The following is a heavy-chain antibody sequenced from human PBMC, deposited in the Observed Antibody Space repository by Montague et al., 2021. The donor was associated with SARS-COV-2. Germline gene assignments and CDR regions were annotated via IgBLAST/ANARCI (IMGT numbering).Heavy chain of an antibody. Sequence: SETLSLTCVVSGDSVNTNQWTWVRQPPGKGLEWIGHVFYTGSTKYNPSLGSRVTISIDTSKNQFALRLNSVSAADTAIYYCARLIGSGWTDAFDFWGQGTMVTVS. CDR1: GDSVNTNQ. V-gene: IGHV4-59*02. CDR3: ARLIGSGWTDAFDF. J-gene: IGHJ3*01. D-gene: IGHD6-19*01. CDR2: VFYTGST.